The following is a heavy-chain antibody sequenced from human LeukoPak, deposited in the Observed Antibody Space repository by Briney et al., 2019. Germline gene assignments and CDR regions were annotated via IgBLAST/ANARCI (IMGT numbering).Heavy chain of an antibody. CDR2: FDPEDGET. CDR1: GYTLTELS. CDR3: ATAIYYGSGSYAYYYYMDV. V-gene: IGHV1-24*01. D-gene: IGHD3-10*01. Sequence: GASVKVSCKVSGYTLTELSMHWVRLAPGKGLEWMGGFDPEDGETIYAQKFQGRVTMTEDTSTDTAYMELSSLRSEDTAVYYCATAIYYGSGSYAYYYYMDVWGKGTTVTVSS. J-gene: IGHJ6*03.